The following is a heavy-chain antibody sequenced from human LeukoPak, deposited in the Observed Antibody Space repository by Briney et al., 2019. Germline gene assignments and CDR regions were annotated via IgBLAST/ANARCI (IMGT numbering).Heavy chain of an antibody. D-gene: IGHD3/OR15-3a*01. J-gene: IGHJ3*02. V-gene: IGHV3-15*01. CDR1: GFTFSNAW. Sequence: GGSLRLSCAASGFTFSNAWMSWVRQAPGKGLEWVGRIKSKTDGGTTDYAAPVKGGFTISRDDSKNTLYLQMNSLKTEDTAVYYCTTTWTTTYAFDIWGQGTMVTVSS. CDR2: IKSKTDGGTT. CDR3: TTTWTTTYAFDI.